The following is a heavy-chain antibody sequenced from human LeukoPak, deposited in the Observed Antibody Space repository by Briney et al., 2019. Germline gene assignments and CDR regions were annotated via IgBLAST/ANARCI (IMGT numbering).Heavy chain of an antibody. CDR1: GGSISSYY. Sequence: SETLSLTCTVSGGSISSYYWSWLRQPPGKGLEWIGYIYYSGSTNYNPSLKSRVTISVDTSKNQFSLKLSSVTAADTALYYCARSSGSYKDYWGQGTLVSVSS. V-gene: IGHV4-59*01. D-gene: IGHD1-26*01. CDR3: ARSSGSYKDY. CDR2: IYYSGST. J-gene: IGHJ4*02.